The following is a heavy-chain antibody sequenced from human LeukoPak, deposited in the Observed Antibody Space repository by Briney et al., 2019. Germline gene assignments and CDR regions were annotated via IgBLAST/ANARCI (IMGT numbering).Heavy chain of an antibody. CDR1: GGSFSGYY. CDR2: INHSGST. CDR3: ARVGATTFDY. J-gene: IGHJ4*02. Sequence: SETLSLTCAVYGGSFSGYYWSWIRQPPGKGLEWIGEINHSGSTNYNPSLKSRVTISVDTSKNQFSLKLSSVTAADTAVYYCARVGATTFDYWGQGTLVTVSS. V-gene: IGHV4-34*01. D-gene: IGHD1-26*01.